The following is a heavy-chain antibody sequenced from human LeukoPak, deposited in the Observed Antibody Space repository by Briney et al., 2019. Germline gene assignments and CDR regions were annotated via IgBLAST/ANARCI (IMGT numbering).Heavy chain of an antibody. Sequence: GGSLRLSCAASGFTFSSYEMNWVRQAPGKGLEWVSYISSSGSTIYYADSVKGRFISSRDNAKNSLYLQMNSLRAEDTAVYYCARVLQLYFDYWGQGTLVTVSS. CDR2: ISSSGSTI. CDR3: ARVLQLYFDY. D-gene: IGHD6-13*01. CDR1: GFTFSSYE. J-gene: IGHJ4*02. V-gene: IGHV3-48*03.